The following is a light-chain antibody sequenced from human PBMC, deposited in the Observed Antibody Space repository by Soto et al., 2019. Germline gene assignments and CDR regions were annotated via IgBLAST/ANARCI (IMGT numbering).Light chain of an antibody. Sequence: EIVLTQSPATLPVSPGERATLSCRASQSVAHNLAWYQQKPGQAPRLLIFGASIRANGIPARFSASGSGTEFTLTISSLQVEDVAVYYCQQYYSTPWTFGQGTKVDIK. J-gene: IGKJ1*01. CDR2: GAS. V-gene: IGKV3-15*01. CDR3: QQYYSTPWT. CDR1: QSVAHN.